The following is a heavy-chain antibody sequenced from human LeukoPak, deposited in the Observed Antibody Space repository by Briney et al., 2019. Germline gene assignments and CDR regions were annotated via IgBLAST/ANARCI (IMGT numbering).Heavy chain of an antibody. V-gene: IGHV3-23*01. CDR2: ISGSGGST. J-gene: IGHJ4*02. D-gene: IGHD1-26*01. CDR1: GFTFSSYA. CDR3: AKGPSVSLLPAPFDY. Sequence: PGGSLRLSCAASGFTFSSYAMSWVRQAPGKGLEWVSAISGSGGSTYYADSVKGRFTISRDNSKNTLYLQMNSLRAEDTAVYYCAKGPSVSLLPAPFDYWGQGTLVTVSS.